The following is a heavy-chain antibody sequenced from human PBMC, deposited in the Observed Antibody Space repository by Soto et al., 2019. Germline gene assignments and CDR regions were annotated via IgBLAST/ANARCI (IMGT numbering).Heavy chain of an antibody. CDR1: GFNFNIYA. J-gene: IGHJ4*02. D-gene: IGHD5-18*01. CDR2: IWYDGSYK. V-gene: IGHV3-33*06. CDR3: AKDEGRYTYGLRDC. Sequence: QVQLVESGGGVVQPGRSLRLSCAASGFNFNIYAMHWVRQAPGKGLEWVAVIWYDGSYKYYADSVKGRFTISRDNSRTTLHLQMNSLRAEDTAVYYCAKDEGRYTYGLRDCWGQGTLVTVSS.